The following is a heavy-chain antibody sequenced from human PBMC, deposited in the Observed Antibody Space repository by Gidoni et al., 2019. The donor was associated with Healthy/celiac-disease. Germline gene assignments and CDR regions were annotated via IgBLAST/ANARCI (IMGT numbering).Heavy chain of an antibody. V-gene: IGHV3-23*01. CDR2: ISGSGGST. Sequence: EVQLLESGGGLVQPGGSLRLSCAASGFTFSSYAMSWVRQAPGKGLEWVSAISGSGGSTYYADSVKGRFTISRDNSKNTLYLQMNSLRAEDTAVYYCAILPYSSSSKGSNWDYWGQGTLVTVSS. D-gene: IGHD6-6*01. CDR3: AILPYSSSSKGSNWDY. J-gene: IGHJ4*02. CDR1: GFTFSSYA.